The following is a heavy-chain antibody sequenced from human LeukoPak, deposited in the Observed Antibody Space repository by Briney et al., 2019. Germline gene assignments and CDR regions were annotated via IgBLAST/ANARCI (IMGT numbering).Heavy chain of an antibody. CDR2: ISSSSSYI. D-gene: IGHD3-22*01. J-gene: IGHJ3*02. Sequence: GGSLRLSCAASGSTFSSYSMNWVRQAPGKGLEWVSSISSSSSYIYYADSVKGRFTISRDNAKNSLYLQMNSLRAEDTAVYYCARDRSQGSDSSGYYPDALNIWGQGTMVTVSS. CDR3: ARDRSQGSDSSGYYPDALNI. V-gene: IGHV3-21*01. CDR1: GSTFSSYS.